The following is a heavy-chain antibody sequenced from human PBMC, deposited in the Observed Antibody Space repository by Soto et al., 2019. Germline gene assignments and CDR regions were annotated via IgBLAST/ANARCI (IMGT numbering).Heavy chain of an antibody. CDR1: GYTFISFY. J-gene: IGHJ4*02. D-gene: IGHD3-10*01. CDR2: VNANGGST. CDR3: ARPITMVRGGPCGY. V-gene: IGHV1-46*01. Sequence: QVQLVQSGAEVKKPGASVRVSCKASGYTFISFYMHWVRQAPGQGLEWMGVVNANGGSTNYAQKFQGRVTMTRDTSTSTVYMEVNSLRSEETAVYYCARPITMVRGGPCGYWGQGTLLTVSS.